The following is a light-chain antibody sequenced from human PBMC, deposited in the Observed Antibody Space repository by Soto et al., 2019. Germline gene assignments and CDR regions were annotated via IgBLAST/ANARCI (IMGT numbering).Light chain of an antibody. Sequence: EIVMTQSPATLSVSPGERATLSCRASQSLNNNLAWYQQKPGQAPRLLIHGASTRATGIPARFSGSGSGTEFTLTISSLQSDDFGVYYCQQQSSWPRTLGQGTKVDIK. V-gene: IGKV3-15*01. J-gene: IGKJ1*01. CDR2: GAS. CDR1: QSLNNN. CDR3: QQQSSWPRT.